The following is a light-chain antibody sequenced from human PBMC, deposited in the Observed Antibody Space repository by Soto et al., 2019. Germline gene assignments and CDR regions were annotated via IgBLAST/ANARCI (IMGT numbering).Light chain of an antibody. V-gene: IGLV3-21*02. CDR1: NIGSKS. CDR2: DDS. CDR3: QVWDKSGSDHVYV. J-gene: IGLJ1*01. Sequence: SYELTQPPSVSVAPGQTARMTCGGPNIGSKSVHWYQQKPCQAPVLVVYDDSDRPSGIPERFSGSNSGNTATLTISRVEAGDEADYYCQVWDKSGSDHVYVFGTGTKVTVL.